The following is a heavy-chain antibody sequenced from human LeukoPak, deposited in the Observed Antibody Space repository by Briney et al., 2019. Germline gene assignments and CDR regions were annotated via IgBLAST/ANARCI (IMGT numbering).Heavy chain of an antibody. CDR1: GFTFSDYY. D-gene: IGHD3-10*01. V-gene: IGHV3-11*04. CDR2: ISSSGSTI. CDR3: ARETLYGSGSLDY. J-gene: IGHJ4*02. Sequence: GGSLRLSCAASGFTFSDYYMSWIRQAPGKGLEWVSYISSSGSTIYYADSVKGRFTISRDNSKNTLYLQMGSLRAEDMAVYYCARETLYGSGSLDYWGQGTLVTVSS.